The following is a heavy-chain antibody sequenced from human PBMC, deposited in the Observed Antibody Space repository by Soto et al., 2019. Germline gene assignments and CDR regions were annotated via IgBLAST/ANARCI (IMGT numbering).Heavy chain of an antibody. CDR1: GYTFTGYY. D-gene: IGHD3-3*01. CDR3: ARGLLRFLEWLPHFDY. J-gene: IGHJ4*02. V-gene: IGHV1-2*04. Sequence: ASVKVSCKASGYTFTGYYMHWVRQAPGQGLEWMGWINPNSGGTNYAQKFQGWVTMTRDTSISTAYMELSRLRSDDTAVYYCARGLLRFLEWLPHFDYWGQGTLVTVSS. CDR2: INPNSGGT.